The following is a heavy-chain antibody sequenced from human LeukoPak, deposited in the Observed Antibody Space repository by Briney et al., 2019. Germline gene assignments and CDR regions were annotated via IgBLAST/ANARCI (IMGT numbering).Heavy chain of an antibody. Sequence: PSETLSLTCTVSGGSISSSIYYWGWIRQPPGKGLEWIGSIYYSGSTYYNPSLKSRVTISVDTSKNQFSLKLSSVTAADTAVYYCARETYYDFWSGYFDYWGQGTLVTVSS. CDR1: GGSISSSIYY. J-gene: IGHJ4*02. CDR2: IYYSGST. V-gene: IGHV4-39*07. CDR3: ARETYYDFWSGYFDY. D-gene: IGHD3-3*01.